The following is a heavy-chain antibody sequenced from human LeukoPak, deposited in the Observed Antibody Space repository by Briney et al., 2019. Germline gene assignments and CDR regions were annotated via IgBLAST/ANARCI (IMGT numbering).Heavy chain of an antibody. CDR3: TSYYYDSSGYYSYYFDY. D-gene: IGHD3-22*01. CDR2: IRYDGSNK. V-gene: IGHV3-30*02. CDR1: GFTFSSYG. J-gene: IGHJ4*02. Sequence: PGGSLRLSCAASGFTFSSYGMHWVRQAPGKGLEWVAFIRYDGSNKYYADSVKGRFTISRDNSKNTLYLQMNSLKTEDTAVYYCTSYYYDSSGYYSYYFDYWGQGTLVTVSS.